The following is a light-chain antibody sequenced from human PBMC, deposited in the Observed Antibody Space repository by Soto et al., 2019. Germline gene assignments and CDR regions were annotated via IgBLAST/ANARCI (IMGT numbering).Light chain of an antibody. CDR1: QTVSSNY. CDR2: GAS. CDR3: QHYTCPPPT. Sequence: TDAPEALSVSLGGSGTLSYRASQTVSSNYLAWCQQRPGQAPRLLIYGASTRAAGIPDRFSGSGSGTDFTLTITRLEPEYSAVYFCQHYTCPPPTFGHGTRLDIK. V-gene: IGKV3-20*01. J-gene: IGKJ5*01.